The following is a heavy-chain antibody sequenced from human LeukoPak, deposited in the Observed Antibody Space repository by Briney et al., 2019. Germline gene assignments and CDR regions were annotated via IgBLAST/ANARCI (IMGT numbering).Heavy chain of an antibody. D-gene: IGHD3-10*01. CDR3: ARKGTGLALDV. CDR1: DYTFTSYG. J-gene: IGHJ3*01. V-gene: IGHV1-18*04. CDR2: ISANNGDT. Sequence: GASVKVSCKASDYTFTSYGISWVRQAPGQGLEYMGWISANNGDTSYPQKVQGRVTMTTDTSTTTAYMELRSLRSDDTAVYYCARKGTGLALDVWGQGTMVTVSS.